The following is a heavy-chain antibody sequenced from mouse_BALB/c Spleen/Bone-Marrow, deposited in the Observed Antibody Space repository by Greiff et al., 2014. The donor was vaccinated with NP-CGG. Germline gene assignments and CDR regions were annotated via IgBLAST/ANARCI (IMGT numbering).Heavy chain of an antibody. CDR3: ARRGSPYYFDY. CDR2: IYPNNGGT. CDR1: GYTFTDYN. Sequence: VQLKESGPELVKPGASVKISCKASGYTFTDYNMHGVKQSHGKSLEWIGYIYPNNGGTGYNQKFKSKATVTADNSSSTAYMELRSLTSEDSAVYYCARRGSPYYFDYWGQGTTLTVSS. J-gene: IGHJ2*01. V-gene: IGHV1S29*02. D-gene: IGHD1-1*02.